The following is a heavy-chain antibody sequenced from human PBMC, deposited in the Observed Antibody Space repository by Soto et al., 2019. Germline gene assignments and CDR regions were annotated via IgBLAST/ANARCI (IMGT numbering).Heavy chain of an antibody. CDR1: GITFSNYA. Sequence: EVQLLESGGGLVQPGGSLRLSCAASGITFSNYAMTWVRQAPGKGLEWVSVISDSGSFTFYADSVKGRFTISRDNSGGTLYLQMNSLRAEDTAIYYCAKRPLNWGRWYFGLWGRGTLVTVSS. J-gene: IGHJ2*01. CDR2: ISDSGSFT. V-gene: IGHV3-23*01. D-gene: IGHD7-27*01. CDR3: AKRPLNWGRWYFGL.